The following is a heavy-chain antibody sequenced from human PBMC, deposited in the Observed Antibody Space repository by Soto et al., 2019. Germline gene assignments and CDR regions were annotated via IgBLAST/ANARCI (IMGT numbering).Heavy chain of an antibody. Sequence: QVQLVQSGAEVKKPGSSVKVSCKASGGTFSSYAISWVRQALGKGLDWRGGSIPTLVTQNSHQRSKGGIIPIFGTANYAQKFQGRVTITADESTSTAYMELSSLRSEDTAVYYCARDEASSGWYENWFDPWGQGTLVTVSS. CDR3: ARDEASSGWYENWFDP. CDR1: GGTFSSYA. D-gene: IGHD6-19*01. J-gene: IGHJ5*02. V-gene: IGHV1-69*12. CDR2: IIPIFGTA.